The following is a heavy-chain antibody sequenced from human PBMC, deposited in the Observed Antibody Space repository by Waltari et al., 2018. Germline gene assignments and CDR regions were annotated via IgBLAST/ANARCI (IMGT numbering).Heavy chain of an antibody. D-gene: IGHD5-12*01. CDR2: IYNSGST. CDR3: ARDEKKGDGYNFDY. J-gene: IGHJ4*02. Sequence: QVQLQESGPGLVKPSETLSLTCTVSGGSFSRSSYFWNWIRQPPGKGLEWIGNIYNSGSTNYSPSLKSRVTISVDTSKNQFSLKLNSVTAADTAVYYCARDEKKGDGYNFDYWGQGTLVTVSS. CDR1: GGSFSRSSYF. V-gene: IGHV4-61*01.